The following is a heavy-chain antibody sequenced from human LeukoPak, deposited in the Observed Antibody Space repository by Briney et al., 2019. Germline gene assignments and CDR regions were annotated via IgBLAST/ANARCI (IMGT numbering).Heavy chain of an antibody. CDR1: GGSISSGSYY. D-gene: IGHD3-10*01. CDR3: ARDGSGSFGFWWFHP. J-gene: IGHJ5*02. CDR2: IYTSGST. V-gene: IGHV4-61*02. Sequence: SQTLSLTCTVSGGSISSGSYYWSWIRQPAGKGLEWIGRIYTSGSTNYNPSLKSRVTISVDTSKNQFSLKLTSVTAADTAVYYCARDGSGSFGFWWFHPWGQGTLVTVSS.